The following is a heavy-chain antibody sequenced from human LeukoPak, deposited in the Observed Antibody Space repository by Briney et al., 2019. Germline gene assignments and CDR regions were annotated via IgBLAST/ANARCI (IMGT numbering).Heavy chain of an antibody. CDR2: ISGSGGVT. CDR3: ARSPTSFYYDSSGFNYAPLDY. V-gene: IGHV3-23*01. D-gene: IGHD3-22*01. J-gene: IGHJ4*02. Sequence: PGGSLRLSCAASGFTFNSYAMSWVRQAPGEGLEWVSAISGSGGVTYYAVSVKGRFTVSRDNSKNTLFLQINSLRAEDTAVYYCARSPTSFYYDSSGFNYAPLDYWGQGTLVTVSS. CDR1: GFTFNSYA.